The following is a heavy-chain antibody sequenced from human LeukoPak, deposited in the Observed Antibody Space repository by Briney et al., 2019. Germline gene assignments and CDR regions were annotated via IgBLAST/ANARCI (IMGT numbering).Heavy chain of an antibody. V-gene: IGHV3-53*01. CDR1: GVTVGTSY. D-gene: IGHD6-13*01. CDR2: IYGAGNT. J-gene: IGHJ4*01. CDR3: ARDSTTWSRAGY. Sequence: AGGSLRLSCAASGVTVGTSYMIWVRQAPGKGLEWVSVIYGAGNTYYADSVKGRFTISRDDSKNTLSLQMTSLRAADTAIYYCARDSTTWSRAGYWGQEPWSPSPQ.